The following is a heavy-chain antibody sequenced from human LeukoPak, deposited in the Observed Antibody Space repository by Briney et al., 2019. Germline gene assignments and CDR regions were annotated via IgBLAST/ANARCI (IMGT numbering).Heavy chain of an antibody. CDR2: ISAYNGNT. V-gene: IGHV1-18*01. CDR1: GYTFTCYG. Sequence: ASVKVSCKASGYTFTCYGISWVRQAPGQGLEWMGWISAYNGNTNYAQKLQGRVTMTTDTSTSTAYMELRSLRSDDTAVYYCARARATMVRGVTYYYYYYMDVWGKGTTVTVSS. CDR3: ARARATMVRGVTYYYYYYMDV. J-gene: IGHJ6*03. D-gene: IGHD3-10*01.